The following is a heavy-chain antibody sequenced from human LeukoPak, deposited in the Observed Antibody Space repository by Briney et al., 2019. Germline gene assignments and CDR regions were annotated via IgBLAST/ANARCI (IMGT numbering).Heavy chain of an antibody. CDR2: IYYTGTT. J-gene: IGHJ4*02. D-gene: IGHD2-2*01. Sequence: PSETLSLTCAVFRGSITNSSCYWGWIRERPGKELEWIGGIYYTGTTYYSPSLNSRITISMDTSKNQFSLRLASVTAADTALYYCARRAVVPAAVSYFDNWGQGTLVTVSS. CDR1: RGSITNSSCY. V-gene: IGHV4-39*01. CDR3: ARRAVVPAAVSYFDN.